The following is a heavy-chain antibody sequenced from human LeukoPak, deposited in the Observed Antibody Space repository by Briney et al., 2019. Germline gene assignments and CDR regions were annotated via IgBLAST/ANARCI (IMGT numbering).Heavy chain of an antibody. CDR1: GFTFSSYA. J-gene: IGHJ4*02. Sequence: GESLRLSCAASGFTFSSYAMSWVRQAPGKGLEWVSAISSNGVSTYHADSVKGRFTISRDNSKNTLYLQVNSLRAEDTAVYYCARRPSYYFDYWGQGTLVTVS. V-gene: IGHV3-23*01. CDR3: ARRPSYYFDY. CDR2: ISSNGVST.